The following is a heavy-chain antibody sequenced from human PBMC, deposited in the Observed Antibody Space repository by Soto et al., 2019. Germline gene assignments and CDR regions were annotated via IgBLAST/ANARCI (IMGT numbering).Heavy chain of an antibody. CDR3: ARQIYDSDSGPNFQYYFDS. CDR2: IDPSDSQT. J-gene: IGHJ4*02. Sequence: PGESLKISCKGSGYSFTSYWITWVRQMLGKGLEWMGRIDPSDSQTYYSPSFRGHVTISAAKSITTVFLQWSSLRASDTAMYYCARQIYDSDSGPNFQYYFDSWGQGTLVTVSS. V-gene: IGHV5-10-1*01. D-gene: IGHD3-22*01. CDR1: GYSFTSYW.